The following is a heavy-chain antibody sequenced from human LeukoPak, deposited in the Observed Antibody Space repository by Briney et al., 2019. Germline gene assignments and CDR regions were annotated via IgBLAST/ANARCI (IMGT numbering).Heavy chain of an antibody. V-gene: IGHV3-7*04. D-gene: IGHD3-16*01. CDR2: MNQAGNDK. Sequence: GGSLRLSCAASKFTFSNYWMSWVRQPPGKGLEWVAYMNQAGNDKKYLDSVKGRFTISRDNAKNSLYLQMNSLRDEDTAVYYCARGTYYYEFWGQGTLVTVSS. J-gene: IGHJ4*02. CDR3: ARGTYYYEF. CDR1: KFTFSNYW.